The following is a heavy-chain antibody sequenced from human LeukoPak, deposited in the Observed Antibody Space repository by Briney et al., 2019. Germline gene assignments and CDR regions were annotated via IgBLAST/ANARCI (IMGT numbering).Heavy chain of an antibody. J-gene: IGHJ3*02. CDR2: IIPILGIT. CDR3: AREGVGDAQGAFDI. CDR1: GGTFSTYG. V-gene: IGHV1-69*04. Sequence: GASVKVSCKASGGTFSTYGITWVRQAPGQGLEWMGRIIPILGITNYAQNFQGRVTITADKSTSTVYMELSSLRSEDTAVYYCAREGVGDAQGAFDIWGQGTMVTVSS. D-gene: IGHD1-26*01.